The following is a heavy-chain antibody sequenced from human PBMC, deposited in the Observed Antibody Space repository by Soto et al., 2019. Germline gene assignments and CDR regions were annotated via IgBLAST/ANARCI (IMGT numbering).Heavy chain of an antibody. CDR2: ISYDGSNK. CDR1: GFTFSSYG. D-gene: IGHD2-21*01. CDR3: AKEGCWRDYYYYGMNV. Sequence: QVQLVESGGGVVQPGRSLRLSCAASGFTFSSYGMHWVRQAPGKGLEWVAVISYDGSNKYYADSVKGRFTISRDNSKNTLYLQMNSLRAEDRAVYYCAKEGCWRDYYYYGMNVWGQGTTVTDSS. J-gene: IGHJ6*02. V-gene: IGHV3-30*18.